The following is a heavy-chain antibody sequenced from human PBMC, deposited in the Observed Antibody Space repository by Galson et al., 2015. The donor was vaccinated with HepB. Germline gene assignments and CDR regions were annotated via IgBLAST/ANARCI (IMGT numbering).Heavy chain of an antibody. CDR1: GFTFSDYY. V-gene: IGHV3-11*01. D-gene: IGHD2-15*01. CDR3: ARFRVVPYYFDY. CDR2: ISSSGSTI. Sequence: SLRLSCAASGFTFSDYYMSWIRQAPGKGLERVSYISSSGSTIYYADSVKGRFTISRDNAKNSLYLQMNSLRAEDTAVYYCARFRVVPYYFDYWGQGTLVTVSS. J-gene: IGHJ4*02.